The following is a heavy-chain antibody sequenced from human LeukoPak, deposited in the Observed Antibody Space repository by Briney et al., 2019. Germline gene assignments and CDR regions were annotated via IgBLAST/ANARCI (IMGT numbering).Heavy chain of an antibody. CDR1: GGTFINFT. Sequence: ASVKVSCKASGGTFINFTFSWVRQAPGQGLEWVGRIVPLFGTSYYSEEFQGKVTITADKSTSTVYLEFISLTSGDTAVYYCVGGPDAATGTYWGQGTLVSVPS. D-gene: IGHD1-1*01. CDR3: VGGPDAATGTY. CDR2: IVPLFGTS. J-gene: IGHJ4*02. V-gene: IGHV1-69*08.